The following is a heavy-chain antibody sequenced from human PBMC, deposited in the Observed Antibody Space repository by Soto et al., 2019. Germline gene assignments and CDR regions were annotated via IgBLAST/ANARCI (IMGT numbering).Heavy chain of an antibody. CDR3: ARAFWGWFDP. J-gene: IGHJ5*02. D-gene: IGHD3-16*01. Sequence: ASVKVSCKASGYTFTGYYMHWVRQAPGQGLEWMGWISAYNGNTNYAQKLQGRVTMTTDTSTSTAYMELRSLRSDDTAVYYCARAFWGWFDPWGQGTLVTVSS. CDR2: ISAYNGNT. V-gene: IGHV1-18*04. CDR1: GYTFTGYY.